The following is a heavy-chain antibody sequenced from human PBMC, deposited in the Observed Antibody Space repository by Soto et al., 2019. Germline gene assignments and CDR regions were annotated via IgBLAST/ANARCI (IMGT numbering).Heavy chain of an antibody. J-gene: IGHJ6*02. V-gene: IGHV1-69*06. CDR1: GGTFSSYA. Sequence: SVKVSCKASGGTFSSYAISWVRQAPGQGLEWMGGIIPIFGTANYAQKFQGRVTITADKSTSTAYMELSSPRSEDTAVYYCASSVAAAAYYYGMDVWGQGTTVTVSS. CDR2: IIPIFGTA. CDR3: ASSVAAAAYYYGMDV. D-gene: IGHD6-13*01.